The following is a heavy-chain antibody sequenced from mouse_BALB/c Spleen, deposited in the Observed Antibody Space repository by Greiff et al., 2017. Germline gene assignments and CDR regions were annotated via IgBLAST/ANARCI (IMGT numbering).Heavy chain of an antibody. CDR3: TREGYGSSLDY. CDR2: ISSGGSYT. Sequence: EVQGVESGGGLVKPGGSLKLSCAASGFTFSSYTMSWVRQTPEKRLEWVATISSGGSYTYYPDSVKGRFTISRDNAKNTLYLQMSSLKSEDTAMYYCTREGYGSSLDYWGQGTTLTVSS. CDR1: GFTFSSYT. D-gene: IGHD1-1*01. V-gene: IGHV5-6-4*01. J-gene: IGHJ2*01.